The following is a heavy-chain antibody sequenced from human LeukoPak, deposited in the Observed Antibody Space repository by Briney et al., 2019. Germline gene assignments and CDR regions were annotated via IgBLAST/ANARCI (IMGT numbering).Heavy chain of an antibody. CDR3: ARDRYDYSNWNWFDP. D-gene: IGHD4-4*01. CDR2: IYYSGST. V-gene: IGHV4-59*01. Sequence: PSETLSLTCTVSGGSISSYYWSWIRQPPGKGLEWIGYIYYSGSTNYNPSLKSRVTISVDTSKNQFSLKLSSVTAADTAVYYCARDRYDYSNWNWFDPWGQGTLVTVSS. J-gene: IGHJ5*02. CDR1: GGSISSYY.